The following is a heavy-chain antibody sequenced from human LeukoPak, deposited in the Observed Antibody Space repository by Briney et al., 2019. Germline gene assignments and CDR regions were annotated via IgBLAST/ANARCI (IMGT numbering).Heavy chain of an antibody. J-gene: IGHJ5*02. CDR1: GDSITSGDYY. D-gene: IGHD3-16*02. V-gene: IGHV4-30-4*08. CDR2: IFHSGIA. Sequence: TSETLSLTCTVSGDSITSGDYYWTWIRQPPGKGLEWIGYIFHSGIAYYHPSLKSRVSISVETSKNRFSLNLNFVTAADTGLYFCARAVEASLQPRFDPWGQGILVTVSS. CDR3: ARAVEASLQPRFDP.